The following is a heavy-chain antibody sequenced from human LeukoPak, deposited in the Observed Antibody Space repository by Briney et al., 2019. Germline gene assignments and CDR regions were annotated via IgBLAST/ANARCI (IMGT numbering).Heavy chain of an antibody. CDR1: GFTFSSYA. Sequence: GGSLRLSCAASGFTFSSYAISWVRQAPGQGLEWMGGTIPIFGTANYAQKFQGRVTITADESTSTAYMELSSLRSEDTAVYYCARGLGCSSTSCPPNWFDPWGQGTLVTVSS. CDR2: TIPIFGTA. J-gene: IGHJ5*02. V-gene: IGHV1-69*01. D-gene: IGHD2-2*01. CDR3: ARGLGCSSTSCPPNWFDP.